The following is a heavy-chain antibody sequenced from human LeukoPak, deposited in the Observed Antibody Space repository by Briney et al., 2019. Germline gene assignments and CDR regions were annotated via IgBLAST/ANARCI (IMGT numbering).Heavy chain of an antibody. D-gene: IGHD4-23*01. CDR3: ARDYGGNSRWFDP. Sequence: GGSLRLSCAASGFXVSSNYISWVRQAPGKGLEWVSVIYSGGSTYYADSVKGRFTISRDNSKNTLYLQMNSLRAEDTAVYYCARDYGGNSRWFDPWGQGTLVTVSS. CDR2: IYSGGST. CDR1: GFXVSSNY. V-gene: IGHV3-53*01. J-gene: IGHJ5*02.